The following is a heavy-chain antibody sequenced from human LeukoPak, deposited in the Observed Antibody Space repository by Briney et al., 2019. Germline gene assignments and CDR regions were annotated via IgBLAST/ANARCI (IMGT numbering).Heavy chain of an antibody. J-gene: IGHJ2*01. V-gene: IGHV3-7*01. D-gene: IGHD3-10*01. CDR2: IKHDGGEK. Sequence: GDSLRLSCAASGFTFSLNWMSWVRQAPGKRLEWVANIKHDGGEKFYGEFVKGRFTISRDNAKISVFLQMNSLTAEDTAVYYCARDRHVFERRGELAHFDLWGRGTLVTVSS. CDR3: ARDRHVFERRGELAHFDL. CDR1: GFTFSLNW.